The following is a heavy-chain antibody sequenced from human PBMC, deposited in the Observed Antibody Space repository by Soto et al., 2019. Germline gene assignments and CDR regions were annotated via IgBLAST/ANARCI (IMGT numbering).Heavy chain of an antibody. D-gene: IGHD2-2*01. CDR3: ARDPPHCSGSTSFPRGFQH. CDR2: IRQDGSEK. J-gene: IGHJ1*01. CDR1: GFTFSNYW. Sequence: EVQLVESGGGLVQPGGSLRLSCAASGFTFSNYWMSWVRQPPGKGLEWVANIRQDGSEKYYVDSVKGRFTISRDNTKNSLYLQMNSLRAEDTAVYYCARDPPHCSGSTSFPRGFQHWGQGTLVTVSS. V-gene: IGHV3-7*01.